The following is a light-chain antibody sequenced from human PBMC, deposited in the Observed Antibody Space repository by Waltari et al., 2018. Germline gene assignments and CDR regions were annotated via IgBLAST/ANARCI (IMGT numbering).Light chain of an antibody. V-gene: IGKV1-8*01. Sequence: ATRLTQSPSSLSASTGDTVTITCRASQAIAKYLAWYQLKPGKVPKLLIYAASTLRSRVPSRFTGSGSGTDFNITIAYLQSEDVATYYCQQYYSFPQTFGQGTKLEIK. CDR3: QQYYSFPQT. J-gene: IGKJ2*01. CDR1: QAIAKY. CDR2: AAS.